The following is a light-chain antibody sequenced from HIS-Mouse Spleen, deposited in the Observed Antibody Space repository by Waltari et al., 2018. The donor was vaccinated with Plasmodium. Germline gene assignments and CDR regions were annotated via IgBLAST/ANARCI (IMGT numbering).Light chain of an antibody. Sequence: DIVMTQSPLSLPVTPGAPASISRRPSQSLLHSNGYNYLDWYLQKPGQSPQLLIYLGSNRASGVPDRFSGSGSGTDFTLKISRVEAEDVGVYYCMQALQTPFTFGPGTKVDIK. CDR2: LGS. V-gene: IGKV2-28*01. CDR3: MQALQTPFT. J-gene: IGKJ3*01. CDR1: QSLLHSNGYNY.